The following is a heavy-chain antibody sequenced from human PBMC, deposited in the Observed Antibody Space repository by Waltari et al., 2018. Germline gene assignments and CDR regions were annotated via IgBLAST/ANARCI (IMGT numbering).Heavy chain of an antibody. CDR2: IYSGGST. D-gene: IGHD3-22*01. V-gene: IGHV3-53*01. CDR1: GFTVSSNY. Sequence: EVQLVESGGGLIQPGGSLRLSCAASGFTVSSNYMSWVRQAPGKGLAWVSVIYSGGSTYYADSVKGRFTIARDNAKNTLYLQMNSLRAEDTAVYYCASYYDSSGYYTSPYYYYGMDVWGQGTTVTVSS. CDR3: ASYYDSSGYYTSPYYYYGMDV. J-gene: IGHJ6*02.